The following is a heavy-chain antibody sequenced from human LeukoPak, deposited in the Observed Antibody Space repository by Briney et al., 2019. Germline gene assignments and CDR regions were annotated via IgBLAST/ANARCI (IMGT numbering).Heavy chain of an antibody. V-gene: IGHV4-61*02. Sequence: PSETLSLTCTVSGDSISNGTYYWNWIRQPAGKGLEWIGRIYSTGSTNYNPSLKSRVTISVDTSKNEFSLELSSVTAADTAVYYCARAYYDFLCGTHNWLDPWGQGTLVTVSS. D-gene: IGHD3-16*01. J-gene: IGHJ5*02. CDR2: IYSTGST. CDR1: GDSISNGTYY. CDR3: ARAYYDFLCGTHNWLDP.